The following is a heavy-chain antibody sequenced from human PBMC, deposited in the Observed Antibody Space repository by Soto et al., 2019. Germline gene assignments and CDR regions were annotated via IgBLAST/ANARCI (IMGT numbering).Heavy chain of an antibody. J-gene: IGHJ5*02. D-gene: IGHD3-3*01. CDR1: GGSISSYY. CDR3: ARAPEHYYDFWSGYTNNWFDP. Sequence: SETLSLTCTVSGGSISSYYWSWIRQPPGKGLEWIGYIYYSGSTNYNPSLKSRVTISVDTSKNQFSLKLSSVTAADTAVYYCARAPEHYYDFWSGYTNNWFDPWGQGTLVPVSS. CDR2: IYYSGST. V-gene: IGHV4-59*01.